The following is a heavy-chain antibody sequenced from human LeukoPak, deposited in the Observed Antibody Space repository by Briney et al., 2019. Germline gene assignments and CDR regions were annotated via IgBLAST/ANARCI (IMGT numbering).Heavy chain of an antibody. CDR2: INPNSGGT. J-gene: IGHJ3*02. V-gene: IGHV1-2*02. D-gene: IGHD3-16*01. CDR3: ASPVRVGGADAFDI. CDR1: GYTFTGYY. Sequence: ASVKVSCKASGYTFTGYYMHWVRQAPGQGLEWMGWINPNSGGTNYAQKFQGRVTMTRNTSISTAYMELSSLRSEDTAVYYCASPVRVGGADAFDIWGQGTMVTVSS.